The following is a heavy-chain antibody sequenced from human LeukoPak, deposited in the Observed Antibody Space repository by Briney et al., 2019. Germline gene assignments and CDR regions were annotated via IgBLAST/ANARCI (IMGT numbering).Heavy chain of an antibody. D-gene: IGHD2-15*01. V-gene: IGHV4-59*01. J-gene: IGHJ4*02. CDR3: ARYGGWYFDY. Sequence: PSETLSLTCTVSGGXISTYYCSWIRQPPGKGLEWIAYIHYSGSTHYNPSLKSRVTISVDTSKNQFSLKLSSVTAADTAVYYCARYGGWYFDYWGQGTLVTVSS. CDR2: IHYSGST. CDR1: GGXISTYY.